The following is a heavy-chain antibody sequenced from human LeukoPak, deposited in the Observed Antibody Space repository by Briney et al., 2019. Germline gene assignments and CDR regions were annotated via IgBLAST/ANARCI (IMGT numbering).Heavy chain of an antibody. J-gene: IGHJ4*02. Sequence: GESLKISWKGSGYSVTSYWIGLVRQIPGKGPEWMGIIYPGDSDTRYRTSFQGQVPISADKSISTAYLQWSSLKASDTAMYYCARPLAPGDSSGYEVYYWGQGTLVSVSS. D-gene: IGHD3-22*01. V-gene: IGHV5-51*01. CDR2: IYPGDSDT. CDR1: GYSVTSYW. CDR3: ARPLAPGDSSGYEVYY.